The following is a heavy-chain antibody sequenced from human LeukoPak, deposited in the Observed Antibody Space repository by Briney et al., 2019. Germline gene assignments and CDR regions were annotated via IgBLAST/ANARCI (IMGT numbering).Heavy chain of an antibody. Sequence: GRSLRLSCAASGLTFSSYGMHWVRQAPGKGLEWVAVIWYDGSNKYYADSVKGRFTISRDNSKNTLYLQMNSLRAEDTAVYYCARDDYGTTDYWGQGTLVTVSS. CDR1: GLTFSSYG. D-gene: IGHD4-17*01. J-gene: IGHJ4*02. CDR3: ARDDYGTTDY. CDR2: IWYDGSNK. V-gene: IGHV3-33*01.